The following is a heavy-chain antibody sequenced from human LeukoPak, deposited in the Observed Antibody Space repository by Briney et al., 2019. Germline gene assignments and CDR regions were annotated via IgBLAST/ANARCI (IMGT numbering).Heavy chain of an antibody. CDR2: FDNSGST. CDR3: ARPPGIAAAWFDP. J-gene: IGHJ5*02. V-gene: IGHV4-39*01. Sequence: TSETLSLTCAVSGGSISSSNWWSWVRQPPGKGLEWIGSFDNSGSTYYNPSLKSRVTISVDTSKDQFSLKLTSVTAADTAVYYCARPPGIAAAWFDPWGQGTLVTVSS. D-gene: IGHD6-13*01. CDR1: GGSISSSNW.